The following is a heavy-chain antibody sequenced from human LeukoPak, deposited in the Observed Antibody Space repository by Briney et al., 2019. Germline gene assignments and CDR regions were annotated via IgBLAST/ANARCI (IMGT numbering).Heavy chain of an antibody. V-gene: IGHV3-23*01. CDR3: AKVLPLGSYLSKGYFDY. Sequence: HPGGSLRLSCAASGFTFSSSAMSWVRQAPGRGLEWVSLISGSDGSTYYADFVKGHFTISRDNSKNTLYLQMNGLRAEDTAICYCAKVLPLGSYLSKGYFDYWGQGALVTVSS. CDR1: GFTFSSSA. D-gene: IGHD2-2*02. CDR2: ISGSDGST. J-gene: IGHJ4*02.